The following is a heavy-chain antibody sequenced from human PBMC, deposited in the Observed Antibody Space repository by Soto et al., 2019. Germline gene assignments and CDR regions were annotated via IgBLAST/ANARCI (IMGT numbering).Heavy chain of an antibody. Sequence: SETLSLTCAVYGGSFSGYYWSWIRQPPGKGLEWIGEINHSGSTNYNPSLKSRVTISVDTSKNQFSLKLSSVTAADTAVYYCATPNSSSWYYFDYWGQGTLVTVSS. CDR2: INHSGST. J-gene: IGHJ4*02. D-gene: IGHD6-13*01. CDR1: GGSFSGYY. V-gene: IGHV4-34*01. CDR3: ATPNSSSWYYFDY.